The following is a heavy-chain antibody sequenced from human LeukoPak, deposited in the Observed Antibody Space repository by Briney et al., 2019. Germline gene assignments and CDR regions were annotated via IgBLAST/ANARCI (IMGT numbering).Heavy chain of an antibody. CDR2: IRSKANSYAT. Sequence: GGSLRLSCAASGFTFSNYWMSWVRQASGKGLEWVGRIRSKANSYATAYAASVKGRFTISRDDSKNTAYLQMNSLKTEDTAVYYCARGYGDSDDAFDMWGQGTMVTVSS. D-gene: IGHD4-17*01. J-gene: IGHJ3*02. CDR3: ARGYGDSDDAFDM. V-gene: IGHV3-73*01. CDR1: GFTFSNYW.